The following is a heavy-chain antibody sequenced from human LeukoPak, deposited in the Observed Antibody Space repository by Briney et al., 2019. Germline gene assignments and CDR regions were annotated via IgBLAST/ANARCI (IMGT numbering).Heavy chain of an antibody. D-gene: IGHD3-22*01. CDR2: IWYDGSNK. V-gene: IGHV3-33*06. J-gene: IGHJ3*02. CDR3: ANRRYYDSSPNDAFDI. Sequence: GGSLRLSCAASGFTFSSYGMHWVRQAPGKGLEWVAVIWYDGSNKYYADSVKGRFTISRDNSKNTLYLQMNSLRAEDTAVYYCANRRYYDSSPNDAFDIWGQGTMVTVSS. CDR1: GFTFSSYG.